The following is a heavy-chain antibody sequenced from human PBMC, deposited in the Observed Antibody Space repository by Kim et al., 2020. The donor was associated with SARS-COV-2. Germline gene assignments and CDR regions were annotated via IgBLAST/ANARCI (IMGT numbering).Heavy chain of an antibody. CDR2: DNT. V-gene: IGHV1-3*01. Sequence: DNTRSSPKLQGRVTIIRDPSASTAYMELTSLRSEDTAIYYCARGSGWAFDYWGQGTLVTVAS. CDR3: ARGSGWAFDY. D-gene: IGHD6-19*01. J-gene: IGHJ4*02.